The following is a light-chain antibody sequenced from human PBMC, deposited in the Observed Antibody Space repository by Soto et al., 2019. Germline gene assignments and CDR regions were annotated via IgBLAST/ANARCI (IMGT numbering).Light chain of an antibody. V-gene: IGKV1-5*03. CDR3: QHYNSYSGV. CDR2: KAS. J-gene: IGKJ1*01. CDR1: QTISSW. Sequence: DIQMTQSPSTLSGSVGDRVTITCRASQTISSWLAWYQQKPGKAPKLLIYKASTLKSGVPSRFSGSGSGTEFTLTISSLQPDDFATYYCQHYNSYSGVFGQGTKV.